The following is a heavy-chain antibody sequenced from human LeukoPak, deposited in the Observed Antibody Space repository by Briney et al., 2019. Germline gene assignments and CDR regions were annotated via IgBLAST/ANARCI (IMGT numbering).Heavy chain of an antibody. V-gene: IGHV3-15*01. CDR2: IKSKTDGGTT. J-gene: IGHJ6*03. D-gene: IGHD3-10*01. CDR1: GFTFSDYS. CDR3: TVRTTSGYMDV. Sequence: GASLTLSCAASGFTFSDYSMNWVRQAPGKGLEWVGRIKSKTDGGTTDYAAPVKGRFTISRDDSKNTLYLQMNSLKTEDTAVYYCTVRTTSGYMDVWGKGTTVTVSS.